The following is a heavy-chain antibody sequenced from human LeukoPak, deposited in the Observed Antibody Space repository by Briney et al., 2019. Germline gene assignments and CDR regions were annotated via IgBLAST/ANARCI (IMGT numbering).Heavy chain of an antibody. CDR3: AVEDIVVVVAASTAPFDY. J-gene: IGHJ4*02. CDR2: INPNSGGT. D-gene: IGHD2-15*01. CDR1: GYTFTGYY. V-gene: IGHV1-2*02. Sequence: ASVKVSCKASGYTFTGYYMHWVRQAPGQGLEWMGWINPNSGGTNYAQKFQGRVTMTRDTSISTAYMELSRLRSDDTAVYCCAVEDIVVVVAASTAPFDYWGQGTLVTVSS.